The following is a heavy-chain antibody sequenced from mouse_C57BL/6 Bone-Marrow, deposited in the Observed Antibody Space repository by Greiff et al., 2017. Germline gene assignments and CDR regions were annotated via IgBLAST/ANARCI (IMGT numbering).Heavy chain of an antibody. CDR3: ARRGYGSLYWYFDV. Sequence: EVKLMESGAELVRPGSSVKMSCKTSGYTFTSYGINWVKQRPGQGLEWIGYIYIGNGYTEYNEKFKGKATLTSDTSSSTAYMQLSSLTSEDSAIYFCARRGYGSLYWYFDVWGTGTTVTVSS. D-gene: IGHD1-1*01. V-gene: IGHV1-58*01. CDR1: GYTFTSYG. CDR2: IYIGNGYT. J-gene: IGHJ1*03.